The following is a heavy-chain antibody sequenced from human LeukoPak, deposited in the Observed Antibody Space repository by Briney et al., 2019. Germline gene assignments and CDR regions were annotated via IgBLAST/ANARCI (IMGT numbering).Heavy chain of an antibody. Sequence: AASVKVSCKASGYTFTNYVISWVRQAPGQGLEWMGWISAYNCNTNYAQKFQGRVTMTTDTSTSTAYMEPRSLRSDDTAVYYCARGGSLTRGGIIGDYWGQGTLVTVSS. J-gene: IGHJ4*02. D-gene: IGHD3-10*01. CDR3: ARGGSLTRGGIIGDY. CDR2: ISAYNCNT. V-gene: IGHV1-18*01. CDR1: GYTFTNYV.